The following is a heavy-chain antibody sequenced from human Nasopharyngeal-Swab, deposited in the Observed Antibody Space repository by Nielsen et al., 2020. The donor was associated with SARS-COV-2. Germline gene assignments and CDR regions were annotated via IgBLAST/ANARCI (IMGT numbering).Heavy chain of an antibody. CDR3: ARRSYYSDASAYFFDY. Sequence: SETLSLTCSVSDTSISSTTHYWGWIRQPPGKGLEWIGDTYYGGNPNYNPSLKSRLTISVDTSKNNFSLKLNSVTAADTAVYYFARRSYYSDASAYFFDYWGRGTLVTVSP. D-gene: IGHD3-22*01. V-gene: IGHV4-39*02. J-gene: IGHJ4*01. CDR1: DTSISSTTHY. CDR2: TYYGGNP.